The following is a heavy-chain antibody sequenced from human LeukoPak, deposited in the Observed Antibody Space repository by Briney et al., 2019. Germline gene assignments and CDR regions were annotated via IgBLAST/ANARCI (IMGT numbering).Heavy chain of an antibody. CDR3: ATDLGLTMIRGVIVH. Sequence: GSLRLSCAASGFTFTNAWMTWVRQAPGKGLEWVGRIKSKGDGETTDYAAPVKGRFTMSRDDSKATLYLQMNSLKAEDTAVYYCATDLGLTMIRGVIVHWGQGALVTVSS. J-gene: IGHJ4*02. CDR1: GFTFTNAW. CDR2: IKSKGDGETT. D-gene: IGHD3-10*01. V-gene: IGHV3-15*01.